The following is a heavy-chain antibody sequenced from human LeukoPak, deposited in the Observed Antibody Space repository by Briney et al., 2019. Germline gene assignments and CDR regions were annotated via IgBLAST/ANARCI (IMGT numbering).Heavy chain of an antibody. CDR3: TRDNLAWRHYFDS. J-gene: IGHJ4*02. V-gene: IGHV3-33*01. Sequence: GGSLRLSCAASGFTFSSYTMHWVRQAPGKGLVWVALIWSGGSNSGYAESVKGRFTISRDNSKNTVSLQMNSLRAEDTAVYYCTRDNLAWRHYFDSWGQGTLVTVSS. CDR2: IWSGGSNS. CDR1: GFTFSSYT.